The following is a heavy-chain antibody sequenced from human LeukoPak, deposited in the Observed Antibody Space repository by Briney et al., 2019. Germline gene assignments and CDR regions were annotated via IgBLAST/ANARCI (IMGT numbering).Heavy chain of an antibody. CDR3: ARRTWSAFFDY. D-gene: IGHD1/OR15-1a*01. CDR2: IYYGGST. J-gene: IGHJ4*02. CDR1: GDSISGSSYY. Sequence: SETLSLTCTVSGDSISGSSYYWGWIRQPPGKGLEYIGSIYYGGSTYHNPSLKSRVTISVDTSKNQFSLKVSSVTAADTAVYYCARRTWSAFFDYWGQGILVTVSS. V-gene: IGHV4-39*01.